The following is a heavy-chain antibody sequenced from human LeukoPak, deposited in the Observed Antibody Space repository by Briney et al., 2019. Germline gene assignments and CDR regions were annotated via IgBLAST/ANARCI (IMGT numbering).Heavy chain of an antibody. V-gene: IGHV4-59*12. J-gene: IGHJ4*02. D-gene: IGHD1-26*01. Sequence: PSETLSLTCTVSGGSFTTYYWSWIRQPPGKGLEWIGHFYYSGSTNYNPSLRSRVTISVDTSRNQFSLRLTSVTAADTAVYYCARGQGGNYYLNYFDYWGQGALVTVSS. CDR3: ARGQGGNYYLNYFDY. CDR2: FYYSGST. CDR1: GGSFTTYY.